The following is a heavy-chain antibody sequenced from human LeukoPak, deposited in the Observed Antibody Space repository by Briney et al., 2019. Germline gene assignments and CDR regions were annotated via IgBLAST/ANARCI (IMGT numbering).Heavy chain of an antibody. CDR1: GFTFSSYW. J-gene: IGHJ4*02. CDR3: ARDHSGYDSPFDC. D-gene: IGHD5-12*01. CDR2: IKQDGSEK. V-gene: IGHV3-7*01. Sequence: PGGSLRLSCAASGFTFSSYWMSWVRQAPGKGLEWVANIKQDGSEKYYVDSVKGRFTISRDNAKNSLYLQMNSLRAEDTAVYYCARDHSGYDSPFDCWGQGTLVTVSS.